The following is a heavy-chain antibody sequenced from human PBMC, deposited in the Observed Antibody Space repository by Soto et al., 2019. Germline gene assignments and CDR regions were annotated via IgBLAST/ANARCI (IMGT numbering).Heavy chain of an antibody. J-gene: IGHJ1*01. V-gene: IGHV3-7*01. D-gene: IGHD2-15*01. CDR3: ARDHVVVVAAFVFAEYFQH. CDR2: IKQDGSEK. Sequence: GGSLRLSCAASGFTFSSYWMSWVRQAPGKGLEWVANIKQDGSEKYYVDSVKGRFTISRDNAKNSLYLQMNSLRAEDTAVYYCARDHVVVVAAFVFAEYFQHWGQGTLVTVSS. CDR1: GFTFSSYW.